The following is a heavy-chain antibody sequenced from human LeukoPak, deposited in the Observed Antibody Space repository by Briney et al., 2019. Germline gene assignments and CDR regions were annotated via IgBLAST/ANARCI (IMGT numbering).Heavy chain of an antibody. CDR3: AREGDYGDSDY. CDR1: GFTFSNYE. V-gene: IGHV3-48*03. Sequence: GGSLRLSCAASGFTFSNYEMNWVRQAPEKGLEWVSYITSSGSIMYYPDSVKGRFTISRDNAKNSLYLQMNSLRAEDTAVYYCAREGDYGDSDYWGQGTLVTVSS. CDR2: ITSSGSIM. D-gene: IGHD4-17*01. J-gene: IGHJ4*02.